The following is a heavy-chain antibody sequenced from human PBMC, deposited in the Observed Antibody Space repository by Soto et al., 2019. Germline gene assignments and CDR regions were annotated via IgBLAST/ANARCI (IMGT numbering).Heavy chain of an antibody. J-gene: IGHJ4*02. D-gene: IGHD1-7*01. CDR2: IYHSGST. V-gene: IGHV4-4*02. Sequence: SETLSLTCAVSGGSIRSSNWWSWVRQPPGKGLEWIGYIYHSGSTNYNPSLKSRVTISVDTSKNQFSLKLSSVTAADTAVYYCARDHNWNYIDYFDYWGQGTLVTVSS. CDR1: GGSIRSSNW. CDR3: ARDHNWNYIDYFDY.